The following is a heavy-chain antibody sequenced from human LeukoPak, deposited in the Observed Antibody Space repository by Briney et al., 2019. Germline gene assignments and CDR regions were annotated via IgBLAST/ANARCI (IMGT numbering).Heavy chain of an antibody. CDR2: INSDGSST. J-gene: IGHJ4*02. V-gene: IGHV3-74*01. CDR3: ARGGSYPFDY. D-gene: IGHD1-26*01. CDR1: GFTFSISW. Sequence: GGSLRLSCVVSGFTFSISWMHWVRQAPGKGLVWVSRINSDGSSTSYADSVKGRFTISRDNARNTLFLQMNSLGVEDTAVYYCARGGSYPFDYWGQGTLVTVSS.